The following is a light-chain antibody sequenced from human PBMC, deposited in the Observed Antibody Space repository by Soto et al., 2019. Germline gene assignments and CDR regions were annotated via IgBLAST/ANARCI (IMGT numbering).Light chain of an antibody. J-gene: IGKJ1*01. CDR3: QQYGSSPRT. CDR2: LAS. CDR1: QSVSSSY. Sequence: EIVLTQSPGTLSLSPGEGGTLSCRASQSVSSSYVAWYQQKPGQAPRLLIYLASSRAPGIPDRFSGSGSGTDFTLTISRLEPEDFAVYYCQQYGSSPRTFGQGTKVDIK. V-gene: IGKV3-20*01.